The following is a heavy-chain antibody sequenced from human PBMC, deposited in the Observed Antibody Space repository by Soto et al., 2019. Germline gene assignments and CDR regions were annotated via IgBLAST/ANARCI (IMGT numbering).Heavy chain of an antibody. J-gene: IGHJ4*02. D-gene: IGHD6-19*01. Sequence: SETLSLTCTVSGGSISSYYWSWIRQPPGKGLEWIGYIYYSGSTNYNPSLKSRVTISVDTSKNQFSLKLSSVTAADTAVYYCARGPGGQWLGIHYFDYWGQGTLVTVSS. CDR2: IYYSGST. V-gene: IGHV4-59*01. CDR1: GGSISSYY. CDR3: ARGPGGQWLGIHYFDY.